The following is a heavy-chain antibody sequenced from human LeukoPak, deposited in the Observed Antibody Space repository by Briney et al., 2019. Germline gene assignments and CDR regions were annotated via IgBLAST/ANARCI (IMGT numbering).Heavy chain of an antibody. CDR3: ASRPVDLGYCSSTSCYKTDY. CDR2: IYTSGST. V-gene: IGHV4-61*02. Sequence: PSETLSLTCTVSGGSISSGSYYWSWIRQPAGKGLEWIGRIYTSGSTNYNPSLKSRVTISVDTSKNQFSLKLSSVTAADTAVYYCASRPVDLGYCSSTSCYKTDYWGQGTLVTVSS. CDR1: GGSISSGSYY. J-gene: IGHJ4*02. D-gene: IGHD2-2*02.